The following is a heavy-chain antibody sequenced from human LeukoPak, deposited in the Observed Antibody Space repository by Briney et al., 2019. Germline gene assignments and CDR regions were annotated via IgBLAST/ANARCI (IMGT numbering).Heavy chain of an antibody. V-gene: IGHV4-34*01. CDR3: ARHWYSSSWFDY. J-gene: IGHJ4*02. D-gene: IGHD6-13*01. Sequence: PSETLSLTCAVYGGSFSGYYWSWIRQPPGKGLEWIGEINHSGSTNYNPSLKSRVTISVDTSKNQFSLKLSSVTAADTAVYYCARHWYSSSWFDYWGQGTLVTVSS. CDR2: INHSGST. CDR1: GGSFSGYY.